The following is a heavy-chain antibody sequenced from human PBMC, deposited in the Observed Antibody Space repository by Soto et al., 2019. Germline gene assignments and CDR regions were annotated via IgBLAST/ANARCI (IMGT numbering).Heavy chain of an antibody. CDR1: GYTFTSYA. J-gene: IGHJ4*02. CDR3: ARYASSGWYVDY. V-gene: IGHV1-3*01. CDR2: INAGNGNT. Sequence: ASVKVSCKASGYTFTSYAMHWVRQAPGQRLEWMGWINAGNGNTKYSQKFQGRVTITRDTSASTAYMELSSLRSEDTAVYYCARYASSGWYVDYWGQGTLVTVSS. D-gene: IGHD6-19*01.